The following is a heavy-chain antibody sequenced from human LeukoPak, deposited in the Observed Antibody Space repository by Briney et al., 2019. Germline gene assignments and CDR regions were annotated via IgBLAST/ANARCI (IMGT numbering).Heavy chain of an antibody. J-gene: IGHJ4*02. CDR2: ISGSGGST. CDR1: GFTFSSYA. D-gene: IGHD5-24*01. V-gene: IGHV3-23*01. CDR3: AKVLDGYNYPFDY. Sequence: GGSLRLSCAASGFTFSSYAMSWVRQAPGKGLEWVSAISGSGGSTYYAGSVKGRFTISRDNSKNTLYLQMNSLRAEDTAVYYCAKVLDGYNYPFDYWGQGTLVTVSS.